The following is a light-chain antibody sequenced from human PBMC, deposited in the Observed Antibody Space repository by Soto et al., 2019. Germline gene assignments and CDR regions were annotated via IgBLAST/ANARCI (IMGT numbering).Light chain of an antibody. CDR2: GVN. CDR1: SSDVGRYNY. V-gene: IGLV2-11*01. CDR3: CSYAGSYIWV. J-gene: IGLJ3*02. Sequence: QSVLTQPRSVSGSPGQSVTISCTGTSSDVGRYNYVSWYQHPPGTAPKLMIYGVNERPSVVHDRFSGSKSCSTASLTIAGHQAEDDDDYHCCSYAGSYIWVFGGGTKLTVL.